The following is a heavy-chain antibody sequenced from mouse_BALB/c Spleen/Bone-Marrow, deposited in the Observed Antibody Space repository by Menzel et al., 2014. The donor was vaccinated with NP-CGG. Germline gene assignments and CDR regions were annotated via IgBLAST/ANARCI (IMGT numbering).Heavy chain of an antibody. CDR3: VRSPGEGNY. CDR2: IAPGNGNT. J-gene: IGHJ3*01. V-gene: IGHV14-3*02. CDR1: GFNIKDAY. Sequence: VQLKESGAELVKPGASVKLSCTASGFNIKDAYTHWMKQRPEQGLEWIGRIAPGNGNTQYDPKFQGKATITADTSSNTAYLHLISLTSEDTAVYYCVRSPGEGNYWGQGTLVPVPA.